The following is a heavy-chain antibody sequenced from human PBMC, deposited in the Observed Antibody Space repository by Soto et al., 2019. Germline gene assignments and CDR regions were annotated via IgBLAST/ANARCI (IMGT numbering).Heavy chain of an antibody. V-gene: IGHV3-64*01. CDR2: ISSNGGST. CDR1: GFTFSSYA. J-gene: IGHJ3*02. Sequence: GGSLRLSCAASGFTFSSYAMHWVRQAPGKGLEYVSAISSNGGSTYYANSVKGRFTISRDNSKNTLYLQMGSLRAEDMAVYYCARDDPYCSSTSCYRNAFDIWGQGTMVTVSS. D-gene: IGHD2-2*02. CDR3: ARDDPYCSSTSCYRNAFDI.